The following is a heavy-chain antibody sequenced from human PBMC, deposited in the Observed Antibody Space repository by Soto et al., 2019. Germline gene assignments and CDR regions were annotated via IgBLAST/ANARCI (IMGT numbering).Heavy chain of an antibody. V-gene: IGHV1-18*01. J-gene: IGHJ6*02. Sequence: QVQLVQSGAEVKKPGASVKVSCKASGYTFTSYGITWVRQAPGQGLEWLGWINGYNGNTNYAQKLQGRVTMTTDTSTSTAYMEPRSPRSDDTAVYYCARMGDVPYYYYGMDVWGQGTTVTVSS. CDR1: GYTFTSYG. CDR2: INGYNGNT. CDR3: ARMGDVPYYYYGMDV. D-gene: IGHD3-16*01.